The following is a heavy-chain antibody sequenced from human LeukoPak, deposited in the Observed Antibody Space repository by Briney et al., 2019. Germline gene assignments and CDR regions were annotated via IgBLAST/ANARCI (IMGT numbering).Heavy chain of an antibody. CDR3: AKSGYNRFDY. D-gene: IGHD5-24*01. J-gene: IGHJ4*02. CDR1: GFTFSKYG. CDR2: ISPRGGGT. Sequence: GGSLRLSCAASGFTFSKYGMNWVRQAPGKGLEWLSGISPRGGGTYYADSVKGRFTISRDDSKNTLYLQMNSLIAEDTAVYYCAKSGYNRFDYWGQGTRVTVSS. V-gene: IGHV3-23*01.